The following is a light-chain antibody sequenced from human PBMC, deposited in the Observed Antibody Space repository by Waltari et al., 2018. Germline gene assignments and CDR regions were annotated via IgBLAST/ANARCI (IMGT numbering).Light chain of an antibody. CDR1: SSNIESKY. CDR3: ASWDDILRGPL. V-gene: IGLV1-47*01. J-gene: IGLJ2*01. CDR2: RNS. Sequence: QSVLTQPPSASGTPGQRVTISCSGSSSNIESKYVYWYQQFPATAPKLLIHRNSQRPSGVPDRFSGSKSGTSASLVISGLRSEDEADYYCASWDDILRGPLFGGGTKLTVL.